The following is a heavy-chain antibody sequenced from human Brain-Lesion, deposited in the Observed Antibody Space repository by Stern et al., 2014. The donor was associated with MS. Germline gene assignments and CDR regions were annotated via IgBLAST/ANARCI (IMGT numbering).Heavy chain of an antibody. CDR1: GYTLTDFY. CDR2: FDPEDGET. D-gene: IGHD1-26*01. CDR3: ATLSPGAGGNYYRHFDY. V-gene: IGHV1-24*01. Sequence: VQLLQSGAEVKKPGASVKVSCKVSGYTLTDFYMHWVRQAPRKGLEWMGGFDPEDGETIYAQKCQGRVTMTEDTSTDTAYMELSSLRSEDTAVYYCATLSPGAGGNYYRHFDYWGQGTLVTVSS. J-gene: IGHJ4*02.